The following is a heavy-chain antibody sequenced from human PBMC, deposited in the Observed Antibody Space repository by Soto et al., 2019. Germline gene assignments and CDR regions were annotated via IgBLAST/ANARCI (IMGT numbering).Heavy chain of an antibody. CDR1: RDTYASRA. D-gene: IGHD2-15*01. J-gene: IGHJ4*02. CDR2: ISAYNGNT. CDR3: ARDTPSYGHPHDY. Sequence: GPPAKASSKASRDTYASRAISSVRQAPGQGLEWMGWISAYNGNTNYAQKLQGRVTMTTDTSTSTAYMELRSLRSDDTAVYSCARDTPSYGHPHDYWGQATLVTVSS. V-gene: IGHV1-18*01.